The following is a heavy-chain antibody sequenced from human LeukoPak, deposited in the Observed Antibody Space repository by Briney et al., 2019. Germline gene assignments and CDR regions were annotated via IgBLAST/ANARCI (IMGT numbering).Heavy chain of an antibody. CDR3: ASYCSGGSCYSDFDY. D-gene: IGHD2-15*01. Sequence: GGSLRLSCAASGFTFSDYYMSWIRQAPGKGLEWVSYISSSGSTIYYADSVTGRFTISRDNAKNSLYLQMNSLRAEDTAVYYCASYCSGGSCYSDFDYWGQGTLVTVSS. CDR1: GFTFSDYY. V-gene: IGHV3-11*01. CDR2: ISSSGSTI. J-gene: IGHJ4*02.